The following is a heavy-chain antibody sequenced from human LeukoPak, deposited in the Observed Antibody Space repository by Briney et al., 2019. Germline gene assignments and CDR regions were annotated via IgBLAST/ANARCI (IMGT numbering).Heavy chain of an antibody. D-gene: IGHD3-22*01. CDR3: ARGQYYYDSSGYYGSGFDY. CDR1: GFTFSSYE. CDR2: ISSSGSTI. Sequence: PGGSLRLSCAASGFTFSSYEMNWVRQAPGKGLEWVSYISSSGSTIYYADSVKGRFTISRDNAKNSLYLQMNSLRAEDTALYYCARGQYYYDSSGYYGSGFDYWGQGILVTVSS. J-gene: IGHJ4*02. V-gene: IGHV3-48*03.